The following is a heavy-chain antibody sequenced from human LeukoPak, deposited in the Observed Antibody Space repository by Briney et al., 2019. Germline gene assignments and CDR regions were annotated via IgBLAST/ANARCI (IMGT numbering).Heavy chain of an antibody. CDR2: IETDGGHI. J-gene: IGHJ4*02. CDR3: AKPTGSAFAY. D-gene: IGHD1-14*01. Sequence: GGSLRLSCVASEFSFTFQTMAWVRQAPGKGLEWVASIETDGGHIYADSVKGRFGISRDDAASSLYLHMNGLTTEDTAVYFCAKPTGSAFAYWGQGTLVTVSS. V-gene: IGHV3-21*06. CDR1: EFSFTFQT.